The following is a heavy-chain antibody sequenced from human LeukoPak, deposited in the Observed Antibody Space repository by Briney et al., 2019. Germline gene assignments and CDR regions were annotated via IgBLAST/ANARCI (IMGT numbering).Heavy chain of an antibody. D-gene: IGHD1-26*01. CDR1: GFTFSSYW. CDR2: ISSDGYSI. Sequence: GRSLRLSCAASGFTFSSYWMHWVRQAPGKGLVWLSRISSDGYSISYANSVKGRFTISRDNSKNTLYLQMNSLRAEDTAVYYCAKSLEWELLPFDYWGQGTLVTVSS. CDR3: AKSLEWELLPFDY. J-gene: IGHJ4*02. V-gene: IGHV3-74*01.